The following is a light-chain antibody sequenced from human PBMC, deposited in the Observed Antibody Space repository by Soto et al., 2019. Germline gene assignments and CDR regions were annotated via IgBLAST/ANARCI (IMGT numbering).Light chain of an antibody. Sequence: ESVLTESLSTLSLSLGERATLSCRASQSVSNNYLAWYQQKPGQAPRLLIYGASNRATGIPDRLSGSGSGTDFTLTISRLEPEDFAVYYCQQYGSSGTFGQGTKVDTK. CDR2: GAS. V-gene: IGKV3-20*01. J-gene: IGKJ1*01. CDR1: QSVSNNY. CDR3: QQYGSSGT.